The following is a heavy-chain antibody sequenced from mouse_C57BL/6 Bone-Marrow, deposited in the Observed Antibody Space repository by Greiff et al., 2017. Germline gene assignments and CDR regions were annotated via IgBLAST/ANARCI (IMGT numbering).Heavy chain of an antibody. J-gene: IGHJ3*01. CDR1: GFSLSTFGMG. V-gene: IGHV8-8*01. Sequence: QVTLKECGPGILQPSQTLSLTCSFSGFSLSTFGMGVGWIRQPSGKGLEWLAHIWWDDDTYYNPALKSRLTISKDTSKKQVCLKIANVDTADSATYDCARIAALSGWFAYWGQGTLVTVSA. CDR3: ARIAALSGWFAY. CDR2: IWWDDDT. D-gene: IGHD1-3*01.